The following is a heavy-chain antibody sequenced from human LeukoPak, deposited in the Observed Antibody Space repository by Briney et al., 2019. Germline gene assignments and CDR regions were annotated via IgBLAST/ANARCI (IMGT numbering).Heavy chain of an antibody. J-gene: IGHJ4*02. CDR1: GFTFSTYW. D-gene: IGHD2-2*01. Sequence: GGSLRLSCATSGFTFSTYWMSWVRQAPGKGLEWVANIKQDGSDKYYVDSVKGRFTISRDNAKNSLFLQMNSLRDEDTAVYYCARVRCSSNSCFPDYWGQGTLVTVSS. V-gene: IGHV3-7*01. CDR2: IKQDGSDK. CDR3: ARVRCSSNSCFPDY.